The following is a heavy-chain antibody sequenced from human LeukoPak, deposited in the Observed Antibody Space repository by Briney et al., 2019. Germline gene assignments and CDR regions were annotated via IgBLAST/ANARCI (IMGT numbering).Heavy chain of an antibody. Sequence: NPSGTLSLTCAVSGGSISSSNWWSWVRQPPGKGLEWIGEIYHSGSTNYNPSLKSRVTISVDKSENQFSLKLSSVTAADTAVYYCARGVATPMVRGVLDYWGQGTLVTVSS. CDR1: GGSISSSNW. J-gene: IGHJ4*02. CDR3: ARGVATPMVRGVLDY. CDR2: IYHSGST. V-gene: IGHV4-4*02. D-gene: IGHD3-10*01.